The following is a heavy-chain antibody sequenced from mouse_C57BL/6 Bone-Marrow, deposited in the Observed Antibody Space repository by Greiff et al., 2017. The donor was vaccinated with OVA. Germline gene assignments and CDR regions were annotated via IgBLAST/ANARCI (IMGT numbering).Heavy chain of an antibody. CDR2: IDPSDSYT. V-gene: IGHV1-69*01. Sequence: QVQLQQPGAELVMPGASVKLSCKASGYTFTSYWMHWVKQRPGQGLEWIGEIDPSDSYTNYNQKFKGKSTLTVDKSSSTAYMQLSSLTSEDSAVDYCARGDDYSNYGYAMDYWGQGTSVTVSS. J-gene: IGHJ4*01. CDR3: ARGDDYSNYGYAMDY. CDR1: GYTFTSYW. D-gene: IGHD2-5*01.